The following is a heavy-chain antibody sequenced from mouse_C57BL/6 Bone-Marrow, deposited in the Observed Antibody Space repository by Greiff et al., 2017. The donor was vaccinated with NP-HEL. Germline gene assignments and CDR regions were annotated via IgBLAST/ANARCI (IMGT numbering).Heavy chain of an antibody. V-gene: IGHV1-55*01. D-gene: IGHD1-1*01. CDR1: GYTFTSYW. Sequence: QVQLQQPGAELVKPGASVKMSCKASGYTFTSYWITWVKQRPGQGLEWIGDIYPGSGSTNYNEKFKSKATLTVDTSSSTAYMQLSILTSEDSAVYYCARCYYGSSYGAMDYWGQGTSVTVSS. CDR3: ARCYYGSSYGAMDY. CDR2: IYPGSGST. J-gene: IGHJ4*01.